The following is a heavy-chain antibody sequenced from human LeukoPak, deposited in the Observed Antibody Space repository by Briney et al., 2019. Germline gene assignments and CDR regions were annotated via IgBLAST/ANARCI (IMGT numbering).Heavy chain of an antibody. CDR1: GYTFTGYY. V-gene: IGHV1-2*02. CDR2: INPNSGGT. J-gene: IGHJ5*02. D-gene: IGHD3-10*01. CDR3: ARGGSGSYFSWLDP. Sequence: ASVKVSCKASGYTFTGYYMHWVRQAPGQGLEWMGWINPNSGGTNYAQKFQGRVTKTRDTSISTAYMELSMLRSDDTAVYYCARGGSGSYFSWLDPWGQGTLVTVSS.